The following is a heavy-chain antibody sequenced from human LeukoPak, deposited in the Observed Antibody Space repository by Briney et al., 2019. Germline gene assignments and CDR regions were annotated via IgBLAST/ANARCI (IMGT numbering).Heavy chain of an antibody. V-gene: IGHV1-46*01. CDR3: ARDQEGFDY. CDR1: GYTFTSNY. Sequence: ASVKVSCKASGYTFTSNYIHWVRQAPGQGLEWMGMICPRDGGTSYAQKFQGRVTVTRDTSTSTVHMELSGLRSEDTAVYYCARDQEGFDYWGQGTLVTVSS. CDR2: ICPRDGGT. J-gene: IGHJ4*02.